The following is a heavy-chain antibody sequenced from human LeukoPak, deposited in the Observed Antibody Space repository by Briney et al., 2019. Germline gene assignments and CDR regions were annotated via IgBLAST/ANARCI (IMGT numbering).Heavy chain of an antibody. Sequence: GASVKVSCKASGYTFTSYGISWVRQAPGQGLEWMGWISAYNGNTNYAQKLQGRVTMTTDTSTSTAYMELRSLRSDDTAVYYCARDEPMVRGVIIHNWFDPWGQGTLVTVSS. CDR3: ARDEPMVRGVIIHNWFDP. D-gene: IGHD3-10*01. V-gene: IGHV1-18*01. CDR1: GYTFTSYG. CDR2: ISAYNGNT. J-gene: IGHJ5*02.